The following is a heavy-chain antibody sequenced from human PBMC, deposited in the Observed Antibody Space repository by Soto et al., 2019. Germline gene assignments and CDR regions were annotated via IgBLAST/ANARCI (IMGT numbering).Heavy chain of an antibody. CDR1: GGSFNGGVGGLYY. J-gene: IGHJ2*01. CDR3: ARVVIPLTTDWYFDL. V-gene: IGHV4-30-4*01. CDR2: IYDSGST. Sequence: QLQLRESGTGQVEPSETLSLTCTVSGGSFNGGVGGLYYWSWIRQPPWKGLEWIGYIYDSGSTYYNPSLKSRVTISEDTSKNQFSLRLSSVTAADMAVYYCARVVIPLTTDWYFDLWGRGTLVPVSS.